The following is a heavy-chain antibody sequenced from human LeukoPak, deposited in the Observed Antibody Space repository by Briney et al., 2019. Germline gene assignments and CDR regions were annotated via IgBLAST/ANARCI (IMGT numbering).Heavy chain of an antibody. J-gene: IGHJ5*02. CDR2: VNPNSGNT. Sequence: GASVKVSCKTSGYTFANYDIIWVRQATGQRLEWMGWVNPNSGNTGYALKFQGRFTMTRDTSINTAYMELSSLTSADTGVYYCARAFGPYDYVYYPWGQGTLVTASS. V-gene: IGHV1-8*01. CDR3: ARAFGPYDYVYYP. D-gene: IGHD3-16*01. CDR1: GYTFANYD.